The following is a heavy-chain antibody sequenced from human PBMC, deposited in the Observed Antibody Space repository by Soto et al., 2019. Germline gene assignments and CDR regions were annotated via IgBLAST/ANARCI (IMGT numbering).Heavy chain of an antibody. Sequence: QVQLVQSGAEVKKPGASVKVSCKASGYTFTSYGISWVRQAPGQGLEWMGWISAYNGNTNYAQKLQGRVTMTTDTSTSTAYMELRSLRSDDTAVYYWARDPRTTVTTYYYYGMDVWGQGTTVTVSS. J-gene: IGHJ6*02. CDR1: GYTFTSYG. D-gene: IGHD4-17*01. CDR3: ARDPRTTVTTYYYYGMDV. V-gene: IGHV1-18*01. CDR2: ISAYNGNT.